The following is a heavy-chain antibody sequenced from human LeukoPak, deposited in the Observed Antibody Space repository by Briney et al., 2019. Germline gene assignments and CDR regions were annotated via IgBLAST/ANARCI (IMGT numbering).Heavy chain of an antibody. D-gene: IGHD1-26*01. CDR1: GFTFDDYA. Sequence: PGGSLRLSCAASGFTFDDYAMHWVRQAPGKGLEWVSSISSSSYIYYADSVKGRFTISRDNAKNSLYLQMNSLRAEDTAVYYCARDGRADDAFDIWGQGTMVTVSS. CDR2: ISSSSYI. V-gene: IGHV3-69-1*01. CDR3: ARDGRADDAFDI. J-gene: IGHJ3*02.